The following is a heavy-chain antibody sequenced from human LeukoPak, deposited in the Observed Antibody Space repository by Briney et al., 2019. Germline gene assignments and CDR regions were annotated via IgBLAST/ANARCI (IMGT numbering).Heavy chain of an antibody. CDR3: ARTVCSSTSCYVNY. CDR1: GGSISSYY. D-gene: IGHD2-2*01. J-gene: IGHJ4*02. V-gene: IGHV4-4*07. CDR2: IYTSGST. Sequence: PSETLSLTCTVSGGSISSYYWSWIRQPAGKGLEWIGRIYTSGSTNYNPSLKSRVTISVDTSKNQFSLKLSSVTAADTAVYYCARTVCSSTSCYVNYWGQGTLVTVSS.